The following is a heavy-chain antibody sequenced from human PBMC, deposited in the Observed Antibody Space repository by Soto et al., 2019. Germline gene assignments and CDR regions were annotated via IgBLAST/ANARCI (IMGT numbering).Heavy chain of an antibody. CDR1: GFNFAGYA. CDR3: SRGLSGYEAMPYSFDP. CDR2: TRGKAYGGTT. Sequence: GGSLSLSCATSGFNFAGYAMTWFRQAPGKGLEWVGFTRGKAYGGTTEYAASVRGRFTISRDDSRRVAYLQMDSLRPEDTAVYFCSRGLSGYEAMPYSFDPWGQVTPVTVSS. V-gene: IGHV3-49*03. J-gene: IGHJ5*02. D-gene: IGHD3-9*01.